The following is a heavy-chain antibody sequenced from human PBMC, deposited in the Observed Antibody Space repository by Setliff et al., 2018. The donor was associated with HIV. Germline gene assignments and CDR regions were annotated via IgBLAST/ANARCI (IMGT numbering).Heavy chain of an antibody. CDR1: GFTFSSYW. CDR3: VKARVDGDYYYYYYMDV. J-gene: IGHJ6*03. Sequence: GGSLRLSCAASGFTFSSYWMHWVRQAPGKGLVWVSRINTDGGSTYYADSVKGRFTISRDNSKNTLYLQMSSLRAEDTAVYYCVKARVDGDYYYYYYMDVWGKGTTVTVSS. V-gene: IGHV3-74*01. D-gene: IGHD4-17*01. CDR2: INTDGGST.